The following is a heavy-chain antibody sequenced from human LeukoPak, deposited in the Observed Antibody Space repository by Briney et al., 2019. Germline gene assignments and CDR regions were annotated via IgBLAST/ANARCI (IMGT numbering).Heavy chain of an antibody. CDR1: GYTLTELS. V-gene: IGHV1-24*01. D-gene: IGHD1-26*01. J-gene: IGHJ4*02. CDR2: FDPEDGET. Sequence: ASVKVSCKVSGYTLTELSMHWVRQAPGKGLEWMGGFDPEDGETIYAQKFQGRVTMTEDTSTDTAYMELSSLRSEDTAVYYCATDQSGSYELLNYWGQGPWSPSPQ. CDR3: ATDQSGSYELLNY.